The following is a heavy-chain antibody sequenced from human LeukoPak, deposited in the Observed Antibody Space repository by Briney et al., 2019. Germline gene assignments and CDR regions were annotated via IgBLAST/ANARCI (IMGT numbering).Heavy chain of an antibody. D-gene: IGHD6-13*01. V-gene: IGHV4-4*07. J-gene: IGHJ4*02. CDR1: GGSISSYY. CDR3: SRVGYSSSYDY. CDR2: IYTSGST. Sequence: KPSETLSLTCTVSGGSISSYYWSWIRQPAGKGLEWIGRIYTSGSTNYNPSLRSRVTMSVDTSKNQFSLTLSSVTAADTAVYYCSRVGYSSSYDYWGQRTLVTVSS.